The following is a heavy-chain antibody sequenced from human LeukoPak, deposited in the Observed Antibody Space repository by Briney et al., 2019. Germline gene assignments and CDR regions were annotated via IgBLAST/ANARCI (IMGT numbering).Heavy chain of an antibody. D-gene: IGHD4-23*01. CDR3: ARDSSDDYGGNSGLW. CDR2: IDAAGGST. Sequence: GGSLRLSCAASGFTFSSYAMSWVRQAPGKGLEWVSAIDAAGGSTFYTDSVKGRFTISRDNSQNTLYLQVNSLRAEDTAVYYCARDSSDDYGGNSGLWWGQGTLVTVSS. J-gene: IGHJ4*02. CDR1: GFTFSSYA. V-gene: IGHV3-23*01.